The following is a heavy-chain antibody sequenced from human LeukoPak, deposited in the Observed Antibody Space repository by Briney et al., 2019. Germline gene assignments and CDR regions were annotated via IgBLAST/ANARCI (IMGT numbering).Heavy chain of an antibody. V-gene: IGHV1-46*01. CDR2: INPSGGST. CDR1: GYTFTSYY. CDR3: ARGSRYCISGGSCYLGAFDI. D-gene: IGHD2-15*01. Sequence: ASVKVSCKASGYTFTSYYMHWVRQAPGQGLEWMGIINPSGGSTGYAQKFQGRVTMTRDMSTSTVYMELSSLRSEDTAVYYCARGSRYCISGGSCYLGAFDIWGQGTMVTVSS. J-gene: IGHJ3*02.